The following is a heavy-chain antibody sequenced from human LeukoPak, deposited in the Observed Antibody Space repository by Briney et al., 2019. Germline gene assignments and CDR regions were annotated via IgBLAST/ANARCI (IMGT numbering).Heavy chain of an antibody. V-gene: IGHV4-39*01. CDR2: IYYTGGT. D-gene: IGHD4-11*01. CDR3: ARHGGTRVTLVEVFYFDY. CDR1: GGSISSSSYY. J-gene: IGHJ4*02. Sequence: SETLSLTCTVSGGSISSSSYYWGWVRQPPEKGLEWIGSIYYTGGTYYSPSLKSRVTISVDTSKNQFSLKLSSVTAADTAVYYCARHGGTRVTLVEVFYFDYWGQGTLVTVSS.